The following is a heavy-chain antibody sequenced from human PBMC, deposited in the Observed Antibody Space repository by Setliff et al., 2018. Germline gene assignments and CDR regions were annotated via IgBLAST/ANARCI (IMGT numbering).Heavy chain of an antibody. V-gene: IGHV3-33*01. J-gene: IGHJ4*02. CDR3: VRWVDGKADY. CDR1: GFTFSYYG. Sequence: PGGSLRLSCAASGFTFSYYGIHWVRQAPGKGLEWVAVFWANGNNKYYADSVKGRFTISRDNSQNTVYLQMGSLRPEDMAVYYCVRWVDGKADYWGQGTLVTVSS. CDR2: FWANGNNK.